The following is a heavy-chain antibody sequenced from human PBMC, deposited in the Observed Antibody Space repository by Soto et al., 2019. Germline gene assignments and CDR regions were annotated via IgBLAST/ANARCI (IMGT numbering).Heavy chain of an antibody. D-gene: IGHD6-6*01. V-gene: IGHV4-31*03. CDR2: IYYSGST. CDR1: GGSITSGGHY. CDR3: AGHYSSSWVYNY. Sequence: SETLSLTCTVSGGSITSGGHYWSWIRQRPGKGLEWIGIIYYSGSTSYHPSLNSRVTISLDTSKNQFSLKLSSVTAADTAVCYCAGHYSSSWVYNYWGQGTLVTVSS. J-gene: IGHJ4*02.